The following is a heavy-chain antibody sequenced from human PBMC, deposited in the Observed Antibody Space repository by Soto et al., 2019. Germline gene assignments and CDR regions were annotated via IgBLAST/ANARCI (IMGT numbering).Heavy chain of an antibody. Sequence: QVQLQESGPGLVKPSQTLSLTCTVSGGSISSGGYYWSWIRQHPGKGLEWIGYINYSASTYYNPSIRCRVIVSVDTSKNQFSLKLSSVTAADTDVYYWAREPSIWGQGTLVTVSS. CDR3: AREPSI. CDR1: GGSISSGGYY. CDR2: INYSAST. V-gene: IGHV4-31*03. J-gene: IGHJ4*02.